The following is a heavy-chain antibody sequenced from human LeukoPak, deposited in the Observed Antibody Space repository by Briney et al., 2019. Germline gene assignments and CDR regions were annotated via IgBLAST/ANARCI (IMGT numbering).Heavy chain of an antibody. V-gene: IGHV4-39*02. J-gene: IGHJ2*01. Sequence: SETLSLTCTVSGGSISSSSYYWGWIRQPPGKGLEWIGSIYYSGSTYYNPSLESRVTISVDTSKNQFSLKLSSVTAADTAVYYCARDEISSGWSKRYFDLWGRGTLVTVSS. CDR2: IYYSGST. D-gene: IGHD6-19*01. CDR1: GGSISSSSYY. CDR3: ARDEISSGWSKRYFDL.